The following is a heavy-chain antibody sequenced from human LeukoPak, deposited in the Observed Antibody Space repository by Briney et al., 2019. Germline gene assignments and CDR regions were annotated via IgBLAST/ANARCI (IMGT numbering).Heavy chain of an antibody. CDR3: AGVVGATTTFDI. J-gene: IGHJ3*02. CDR2: ISSGSSYI. Sequence: PGGSLRLSCAASGFTFSSYSMSWVRQAAGKGLEWVSSISSGSSYIYYAYSVKGRFTITRDNAKNSLYLQMNSLRAEDTAVYYWAGVVGATTTFDIWGQRRMVTVSS. V-gene: IGHV3-21*01. CDR1: GFTFSSYS. D-gene: IGHD1-26*01.